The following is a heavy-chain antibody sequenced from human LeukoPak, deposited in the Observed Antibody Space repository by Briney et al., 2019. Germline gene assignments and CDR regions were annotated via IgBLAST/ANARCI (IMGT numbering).Heavy chain of an antibody. J-gene: IGHJ4*02. CDR3: ARGLRWNLTISETSTFDY. Sequence: PSETLSLTCTVSGVSIRSSSFYWGWIRQPPGKGLEWIGSIYYSGSTYYRPSLKSRVTMSVDTSKNQFSLRLSSVTAADTAVYYCARGLRWNLTISETSTFDYWGQGSLVTVSS. CDR2: IYYSGST. CDR1: GVSIRSSSFY. V-gene: IGHV4-39*01. D-gene: IGHD4/OR15-4a*01.